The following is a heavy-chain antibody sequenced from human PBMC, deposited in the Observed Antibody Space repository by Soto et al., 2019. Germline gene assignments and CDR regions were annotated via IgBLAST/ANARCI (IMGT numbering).Heavy chain of an antibody. V-gene: IGHV4-39*01. J-gene: IGHJ4*02. D-gene: IGHD4-17*01. CDR1: GASIITDNYF. Sequence: LSLTCSVSGASIITDNYFWVWIRQSPRRGLELIGSISYSGRTYDNLSLQSRATISVDTSKNQFSLKLTSVTTADTAVYYCARRRASDYGGNNHPYYFDRWGQGTLVTVSS. CDR2: ISYSGRT. CDR3: ARRRASDYGGNNHPYYFDR.